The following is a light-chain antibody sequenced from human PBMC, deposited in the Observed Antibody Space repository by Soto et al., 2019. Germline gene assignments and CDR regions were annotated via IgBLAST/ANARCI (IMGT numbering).Light chain of an antibody. Sequence: EIVLTQSPATLSLSPGERATLSCRASQSVYTYLAWYQQKPGQAPRLLIYDASNRATGIPARFSGSGSGTDFTLTISSLEPEDFAVYYCQQRSNSWTFGQGTKVDIK. V-gene: IGKV3-11*01. CDR1: QSVYTY. CDR2: DAS. J-gene: IGKJ1*01. CDR3: QQRSNSWT.